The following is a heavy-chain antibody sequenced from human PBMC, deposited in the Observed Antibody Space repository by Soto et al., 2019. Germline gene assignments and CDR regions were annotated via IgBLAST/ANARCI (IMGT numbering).Heavy chain of an antibody. D-gene: IGHD5-18*01. CDR1: GYTFTNYG. Sequence: QVQLVQSGAEVRKPGASVKVSCKASGYTFTNYGITWVRQAPGQGLEWMGWVNIYEGSTNYAQKFQGRVTMTTDTSKSTVYLELRSLRYDDTAIYSCARERGTYTHGDCWGQGTLVTVSS. J-gene: IGHJ4*02. V-gene: IGHV1-18*01. CDR2: VNIYEGST. CDR3: ARERGTYTHGDC.